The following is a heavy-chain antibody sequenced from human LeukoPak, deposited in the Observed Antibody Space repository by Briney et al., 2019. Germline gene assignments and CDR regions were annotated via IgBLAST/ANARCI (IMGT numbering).Heavy chain of an antibody. CDR3: ARVRGGSYGDYGMDV. V-gene: IGHV4-30-4*01. CDR1: GGSFSSGDYF. CDR2: IYYGGST. D-gene: IGHD1-26*01. Sequence: SETLSLTCTVSGGSFSSGDYFWSWIRQPPGKGLEWIGYIYYGGSTYYNPSLKSRVTISVDTSKSQFSLRLSSVTAADTAVYYCARVRGGSYGDYGMDVWGQGTTVTVSS. J-gene: IGHJ6*02.